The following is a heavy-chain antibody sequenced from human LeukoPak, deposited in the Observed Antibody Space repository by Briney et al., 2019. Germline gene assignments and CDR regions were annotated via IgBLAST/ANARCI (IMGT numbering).Heavy chain of an antibody. CDR1: GGTFTSYA. D-gene: IGHD3-10*01. Sequence: GSSGKVSCKASGGTFTSYAISWVRQAPGQGLEWMGGIIPIFGTANYAQKFQGRVTITADESTSTAYMELSSLRSEDTAVYYCARGFDGSGLMDVWGKGTTVTVSS. V-gene: IGHV1-69*01. CDR2: IIPIFGTA. J-gene: IGHJ6*04. CDR3: ARGFDGSGLMDV.